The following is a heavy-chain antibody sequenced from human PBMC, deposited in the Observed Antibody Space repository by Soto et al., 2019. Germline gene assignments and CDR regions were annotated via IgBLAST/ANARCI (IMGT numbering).Heavy chain of an antibody. CDR3: ARDWGYDDSSGYNWFDP. CDR1: GYTFTSYA. J-gene: IGHJ5*02. CDR2: INAGNGNT. D-gene: IGHD3-22*01. V-gene: IGHV1-3*01. Sequence: ASVKVSCKASGYTFTSYAMHWVRQAPGQRLEWMGWINAGNGNTKYSQKFQGRVTITRDTSASTAYMELSSLRSEDTAVYYCARDWGYDDSSGYNWFDPWGQGTLVTVSS.